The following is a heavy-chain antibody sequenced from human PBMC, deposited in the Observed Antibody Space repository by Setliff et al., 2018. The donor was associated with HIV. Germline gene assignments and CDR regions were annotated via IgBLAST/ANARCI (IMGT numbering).Heavy chain of an antibody. V-gene: IGHV1-18*04. CDR3: GVADCSSTSCYYYYYYGMDV. CDR2: ISAYNGNT. Sequence: ASVKVSCKASGYSFTDYYIHWVRQAPGQGLEWMGWISAYNGNTNYAQKLQGRVTMTTDTSTSTAYMELSSLRSEDTAVYYCGVADCSSTSCYYYYYYGMDVWGQGTTVTVSS. J-gene: IGHJ6*02. D-gene: IGHD2-2*01. CDR1: GYSFTDYY.